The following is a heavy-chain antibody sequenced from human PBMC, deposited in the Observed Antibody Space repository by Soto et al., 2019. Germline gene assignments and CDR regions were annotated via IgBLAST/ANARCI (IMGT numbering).Heavy chain of an antibody. CDR3: AKDSGGYCSGGSCYRPDI. CDR1: GFTFSSYA. V-gene: IGHV3-23*01. J-gene: IGHJ3*02. CDR2: ISGSGGST. Sequence: EVQLLESGGGLVQPGGSLRLSCAASGFTFSSYAMSWVRQAPGKGLEWVSAISGSGGSTYYADSVKGRFTISRDNSKNTLYLQMNSPRAEDTAVYYCAKDSGGYCSGGSCYRPDIWGQGTMVTVSS. D-gene: IGHD2-15*01.